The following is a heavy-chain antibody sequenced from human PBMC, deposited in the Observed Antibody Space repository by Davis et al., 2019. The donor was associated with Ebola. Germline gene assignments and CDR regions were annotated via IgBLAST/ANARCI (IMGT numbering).Heavy chain of an antibody. V-gene: IGHV1-3*01. Sequence: AASVQVSCKASGYTFTSYAMHWVRQAPGQRLEWMGWINAGNGNTKYSQKFQGRVTITRDTSASTAYMELSSLRSEDTAVYYCASDSSGWYYFDYWGQGTLVTVSS. J-gene: IGHJ4*02. CDR3: ASDSSGWYYFDY. CDR2: INAGNGNT. D-gene: IGHD6-19*01. CDR1: GYTFTSYA.